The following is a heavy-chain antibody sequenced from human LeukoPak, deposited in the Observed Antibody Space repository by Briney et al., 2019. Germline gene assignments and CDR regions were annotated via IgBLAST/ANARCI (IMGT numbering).Heavy chain of an antibody. CDR2: ISYDGSNK. D-gene: IGHD4-11*01. Sequence: GGSLRLSCAASGFTFSSYAMHWVRQAPGKGLEWVAVISYDGSNKYYADSVKGRFTISRDNAKNSLYLQMNSLRAEDTAVYYCARDDSNYGGYWGQGTLVTVSS. CDR1: GFTFSSYA. J-gene: IGHJ4*02. V-gene: IGHV3-30*04. CDR3: ARDDSNYGGY.